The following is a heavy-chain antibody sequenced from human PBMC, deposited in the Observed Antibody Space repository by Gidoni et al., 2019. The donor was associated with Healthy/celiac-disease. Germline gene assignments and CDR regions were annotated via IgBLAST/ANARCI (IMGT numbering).Heavy chain of an antibody. V-gene: IGHV4-34*01. CDR1: GGSFSGYY. CDR2: INHSGST. J-gene: IGHJ6*02. D-gene: IGHD2-21*02. CDR3: ARAHIVVVTAGNYYYYYGMDV. Sequence: QVQLQQWGAGLLKPSETLSLTCAVYGGSFSGYYWSWIRQPPGKGLEWIGEINHSGSTNYNPSLKSRVTISVDTSKTQFSLKLSSVTAADTAVYYCARAHIVVVTAGNYYYYYGMDVWGQGTTVTVSS.